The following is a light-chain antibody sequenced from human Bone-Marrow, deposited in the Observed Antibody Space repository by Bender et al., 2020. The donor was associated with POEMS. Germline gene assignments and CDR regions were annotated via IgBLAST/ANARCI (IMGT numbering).Light chain of an antibody. J-gene: IGLJ3*02. CDR2: EVT. CDR1: SSDVGGYNY. CDR3: SSPAGISTLV. Sequence: QSALTQPPSASGSPGQSVTISCTGTSSDVGGYNYVSWYQQYPGKAPTLMIYEVTERPSGVPDRFSGSKSGNTASLTVSGLQAEDEADYYCSSPAGISTLVFGGGTKLTVL. V-gene: IGLV2-8*01.